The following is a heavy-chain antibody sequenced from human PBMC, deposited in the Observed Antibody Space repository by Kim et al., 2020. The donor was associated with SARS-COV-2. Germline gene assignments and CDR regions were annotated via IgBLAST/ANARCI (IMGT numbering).Heavy chain of an antibody. V-gene: IGHV3-9*01. D-gene: IGHD3-22*01. CDR2: ISWNSGSI. Sequence: GGSLRLSCAASGFTFGDYAMHWVRQAPGKGLEWVSGISWNSGSIAYADSVKGRFTISRDNAKNSLYLQMNSLRAEDTALYYCAKEGLEDYDSKIDYWGQGTLVTVSS. CDR3: AKEGLEDYDSKIDY. CDR1: GFTFGDYA. J-gene: IGHJ4*02.